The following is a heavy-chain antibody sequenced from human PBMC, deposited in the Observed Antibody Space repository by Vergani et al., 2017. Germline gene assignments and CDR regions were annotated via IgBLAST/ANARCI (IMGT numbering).Heavy chain of an antibody. D-gene: IGHD2-8*01. CDR2: IGSSGPYI. CDR3: AGDCTSGGWPDNYGMDV. Sequence: EVQLLESGGDLVQPGGSLSLSCTASGFTFSDFSMSWVRQAPGKGLAWVAFIGSSGPYINYADSVKGRFMISRDNTDYSLFLQLRSLRAEDAAVYYCAGDCTSGGWPDNYGMDVWGQGAMVTVSS. J-gene: IGHJ6*02. V-gene: IGHV3-21*06. CDR1: GFTFSDFS.